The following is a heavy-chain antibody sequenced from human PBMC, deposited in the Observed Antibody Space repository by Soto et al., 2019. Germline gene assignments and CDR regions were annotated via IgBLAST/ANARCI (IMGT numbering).Heavy chain of an antibody. J-gene: IGHJ4*02. CDR3: AKGRIAVGGSSDY. CDR2: ISWNSGSI. V-gene: IGHV3-9*01. D-gene: IGHD6-19*01. CDR1: GFTFDDYA. Sequence: EVQLVESGGGLVQPGRSLRLSCAASGFTFDDYAMHWVRQAPGKGLEWVSGISWNSGSIGYADSVKGRFTISGDNAKNSLYLQMNSLRAEDTALYYCAKGRIAVGGSSDYWGQGTLVTVSS.